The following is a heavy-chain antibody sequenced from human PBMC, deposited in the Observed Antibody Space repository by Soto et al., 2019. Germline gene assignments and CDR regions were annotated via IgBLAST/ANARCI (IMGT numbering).Heavy chain of an antibody. D-gene: IGHD6-13*01. J-gene: IGHJ5*02. CDR1: GYTFTSYG. CDR3: VRRHVSATGIDWFDP. V-gene: IGHV1-3*01. Sequence: ASVKVSCKASGYTFTSYGIHWVRQAPGQRLEWMGWTNAANGDTKYSPKFQGRVTITRDTSASTAYMELSSLRSEDTAVYYCVRRHVSATGIDWFDPWGQGTL. CDR2: TNAANGDT.